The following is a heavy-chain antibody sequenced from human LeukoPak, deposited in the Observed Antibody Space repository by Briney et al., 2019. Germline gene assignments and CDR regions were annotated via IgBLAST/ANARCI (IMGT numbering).Heavy chain of an antibody. CDR1: GDAFNGYY. Sequence: ASVKVSCKASGDAFNGYYMHWVRQAPGQGLEWMGWINPNSGGIKYAQKFQGRITMARDTSTNTDYMELSRLRSDDTAVYYCAREGTFDFGDYSAFDLWDQGTMVTVSS. V-gene: IGHV1-2*02. CDR2: INPNSGGI. J-gene: IGHJ3*01. CDR3: AREGTFDFGDYSAFDL. D-gene: IGHD4-17*01.